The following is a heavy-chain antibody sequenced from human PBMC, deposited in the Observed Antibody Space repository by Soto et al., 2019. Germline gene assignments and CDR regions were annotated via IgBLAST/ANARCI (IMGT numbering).Heavy chain of an antibody. V-gene: IGHV3-20*04. CDR1: GFTFDDYG. J-gene: IGHJ6*02. Sequence: GGSLRLSCAASGFTFDDYGMSWVRQAPGKGLEWVSGINWNGGSTGYADSVKGRFTISRDNAKNSLYLQMNSLRAEDTAVYYCARMMGSYYYYGMDVWGQGTTVTVSS. CDR2: INWNGGST. CDR3: ARMMGSYYYYGMDV. D-gene: IGHD3-10*01.